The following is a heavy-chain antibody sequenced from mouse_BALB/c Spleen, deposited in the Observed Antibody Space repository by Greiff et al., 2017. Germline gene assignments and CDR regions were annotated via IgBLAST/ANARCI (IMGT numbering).Heavy chain of an antibody. CDR1: GYTFTNYW. CDR2: IYPGGGYT. J-gene: IGHJ1*01. D-gene: IGHD1-1*01. Sequence: QVQLQQSGAELVRPGTSVKISCKASGYTFTNYWLGWVKQRPGHGLEWIGDIYPGGGYTNYNEKFKGKATLTADTSSSTAYMQLSSLTSEDSAVYFGARYYGRSYWYFDVWGAGTTVTVSS. V-gene: IGHV1-63*02. CDR3: ARYYGRSYWYFDV.